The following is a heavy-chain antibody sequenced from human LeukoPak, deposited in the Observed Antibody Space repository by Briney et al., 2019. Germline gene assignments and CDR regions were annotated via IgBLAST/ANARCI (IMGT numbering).Heavy chain of an antibody. V-gene: IGHV1-69*13. CDR2: IIPIFGTA. Sequence: SVKVSCKASGGTFTSYAISWVRHAPAQGLELMGGIIPIFGTANYAQRFHGRVTITADESTCKDYMELRSQRSEDTAVYYCARNWELRYMDVWGKGTTVTVSS. D-gene: IGHD1-26*01. CDR1: GGTFTSYA. J-gene: IGHJ6*03. CDR3: ARNWELRYMDV.